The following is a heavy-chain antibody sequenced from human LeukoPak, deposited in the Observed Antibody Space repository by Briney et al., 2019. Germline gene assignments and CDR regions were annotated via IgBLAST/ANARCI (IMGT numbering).Heavy chain of an antibody. Sequence: ASVKVSCKASGYTFTSYDINWVRQATGQGLEWMGWMNPNSGNTGYAQKSQGRVTMTRNTSTSTAYMELSSLRSEDTAVYYCARGPRDDSSGFRQGWFDPWGQGTLVTVSS. CDR3: ARGPRDDSSGFRQGWFDP. CDR2: MNPNSGNT. J-gene: IGHJ5*02. D-gene: IGHD3-22*01. CDR1: GYTFTSYD. V-gene: IGHV1-8*01.